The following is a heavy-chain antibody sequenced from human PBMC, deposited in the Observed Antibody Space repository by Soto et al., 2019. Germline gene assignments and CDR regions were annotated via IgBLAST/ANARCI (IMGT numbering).Heavy chain of an antibody. CDR1: GFIFSSYA. V-gene: IGHV3-30-3*01. CDR2: ISYDGSNK. Sequence: QVQLVESGGGVVQPGRSLRLSCAASGFIFSSYAMHWVRQAPGKGLEWVAVISYDGSNKYYADSVKGRFTISRDNSKNTLYLQMNSLRAEDTAVYYCARDRQQLVYYYYGMDVWGQGTTVTVSS. J-gene: IGHJ6*02. D-gene: IGHD6-13*01. CDR3: ARDRQQLVYYYYGMDV.